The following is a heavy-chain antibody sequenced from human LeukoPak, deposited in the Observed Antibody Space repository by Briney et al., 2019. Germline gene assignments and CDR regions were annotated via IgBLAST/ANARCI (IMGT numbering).Heavy chain of an antibody. D-gene: IGHD3-22*01. CDR3: ATLPYYYDSSGSYYFDY. CDR1: GFTFSSYA. J-gene: IGHJ4*02. Sequence: GGSLRLSCAASGFTFSSYAMSWVRQAPGKGLEWVSAIRGSGGGSNYADSVKGRFTISRDNSKNTLYLQMNSLRVEDTAVYYCATLPYYYDSSGSYYFDYWGQGTLVTVSS. CDR2: IRGSGGGS. V-gene: IGHV3-23*01.